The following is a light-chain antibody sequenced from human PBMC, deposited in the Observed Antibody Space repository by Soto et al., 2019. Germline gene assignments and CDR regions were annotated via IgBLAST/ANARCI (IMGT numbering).Light chain of an antibody. CDR2: AAS. J-gene: IGKJ1*01. CDR3: QQYYSYPT. V-gene: IGKV1-8*01. CDR1: QGIRSY. Sequence: AIRMTQSPSSLSASTGGRVTITCRASQGIRSYLAWYQQKPGKAPKLLIYAASTLQSGVPSRFSGSGSGTYFTLTISCLQSEDFATYYCQQYYSYPTFGQGTKVEIK.